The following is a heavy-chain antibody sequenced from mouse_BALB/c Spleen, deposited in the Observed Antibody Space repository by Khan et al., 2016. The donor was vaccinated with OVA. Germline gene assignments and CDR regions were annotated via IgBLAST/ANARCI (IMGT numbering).Heavy chain of an antibody. CDR1: GFSVTNYG. D-gene: IGHD1-1*01. J-gene: IGHJ3*01. Sequence: QVQLKESGPGLVAPSQTLSITCTVSGFSVTNYGVHWVRQPPGKGLEWLGVIWAGGSTNRNSALMSRLSISKDDSKSQVFLTMNSLQTDDTAIYYCARAFYYAAGFAYWGQGTLVTVSA. V-gene: IGHV2-9*02. CDR3: ARAFYYAAGFAY. CDR2: IWAGGST.